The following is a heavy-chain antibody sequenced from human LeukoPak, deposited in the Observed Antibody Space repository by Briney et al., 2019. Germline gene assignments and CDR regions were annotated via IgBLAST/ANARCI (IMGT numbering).Heavy chain of an antibody. CDR2: ISGGGGST. CDR3: ARDQNWFDP. J-gene: IGHJ5*02. Sequence: GGSLRLSCAASGFTFTSYSMNWVRQAPGKGLEWVSTISGGGGSTYYADSVKGRFTISRDNSKNTLYLQMNSLRAEDTAVYYCARDQNWFDPWGQGTLVTVSS. CDR1: GFTFTSYS. V-gene: IGHV3-23*01.